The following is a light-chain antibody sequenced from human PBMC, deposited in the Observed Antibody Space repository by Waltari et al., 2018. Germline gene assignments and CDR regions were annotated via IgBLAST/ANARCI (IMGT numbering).Light chain of an antibody. J-gene: IGKJ1*01. CDR3: QQYIVYTRT. CDR1: QNVDSW. CDR2: KAS. V-gene: IGKV1-5*03. Sequence: DIQMTQSPATLSAYVGARVTITCRASQNVDSWLAWYQQKPGEAPRALIYKASILENGVPSRFSGSGSGTVFTLTINSLQPDDVATYYCQQYIVYTRTFGQGTKVDLK.